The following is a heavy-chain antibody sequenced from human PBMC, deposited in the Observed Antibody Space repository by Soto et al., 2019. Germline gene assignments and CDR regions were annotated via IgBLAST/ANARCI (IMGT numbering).Heavy chain of an antibody. Sequence: ASVKVSCKASGYILSSYNMHWVRQAPGQGLEWMGMINPSGGRTSYAQKFHDRVTMTRDTSTNTVYMELSSLRSDDTAVYYCARTYCAADYPRRDFDYWGQGTLVTVSS. D-gene: IGHD2-21*02. CDR1: GYILSSYN. V-gene: IGHV1-46*01. J-gene: IGHJ4*02. CDR3: ARTYCAADYPRRDFDY. CDR2: INPSGGRT.